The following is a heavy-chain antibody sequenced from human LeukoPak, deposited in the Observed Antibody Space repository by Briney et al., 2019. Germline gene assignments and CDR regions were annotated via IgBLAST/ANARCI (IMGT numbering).Heavy chain of an antibody. J-gene: IGHJ4*02. Sequence: ASVKVSCKVSGYTLTELSMHWVRQAPGKGLEWMGGFDPEDGETIYAQKFQGRVTMTEDTSTDTAYMELSSLRSEDTAVYYCATKPNCGGDCYYDYWGLGTLVTVSS. V-gene: IGHV1-24*01. CDR1: GYTLTELS. CDR2: FDPEDGET. CDR3: ATKPNCGGDCYYDY. D-gene: IGHD2-21*02.